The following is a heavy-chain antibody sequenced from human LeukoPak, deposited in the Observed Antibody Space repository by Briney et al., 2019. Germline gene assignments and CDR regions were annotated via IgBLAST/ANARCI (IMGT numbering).Heavy chain of an antibody. V-gene: IGHV1-69*13. J-gene: IGHJ4*02. D-gene: IGHD6-19*01. CDR3: ARSIAVAGTVDYYFDY. CDR1: GYTFTSYG. CDR2: IIPIFGTA. Sequence: GASVKVSCKASGYTFTSYGISWVRQAPGQGLEWMGGIIPIFGTANYAQKFQGRVTITADESTSTAYMELSSLRSEDTAVYYCARSIAVAGTVDYYFDYWGQGTLVTVSS.